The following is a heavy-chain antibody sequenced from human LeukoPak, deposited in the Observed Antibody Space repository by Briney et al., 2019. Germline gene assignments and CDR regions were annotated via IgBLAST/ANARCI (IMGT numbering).Heavy chain of an antibody. CDR3: ARRVTFRGLAADNWFDP. Sequence: GESLKISCKGSGYSFTSYWIGWVRQMPGKGLEWMGIIYPGDSDTRYSPSFQGQVTISADKSISTAYLQWSSLKASDTAMYYCARRVTFRGLAADNWFDPWGQGTLVTVSS. D-gene: IGHD6-25*01. CDR1: GYSFTSYW. V-gene: IGHV5-51*01. J-gene: IGHJ5*02. CDR2: IYPGDSDT.